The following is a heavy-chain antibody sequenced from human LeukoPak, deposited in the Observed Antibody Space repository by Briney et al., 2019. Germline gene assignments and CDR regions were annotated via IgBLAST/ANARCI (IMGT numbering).Heavy chain of an antibody. CDR1: GFTFSSYA. Sequence: GGSLRLSCAASGFTFSSYAMHWVRQAPGKGLEWVAVIWYDGSNKYYADSVKGRFTISRDNSKNSLYLQMNSLRVEDTAVYYCARDRSGRRSIAAAGRGYWGQGTLVTVSS. V-gene: IGHV3-33*08. CDR2: IWYDGSNK. CDR3: ARDRSGRRSIAAAGRGY. D-gene: IGHD6-13*01. J-gene: IGHJ4*02.